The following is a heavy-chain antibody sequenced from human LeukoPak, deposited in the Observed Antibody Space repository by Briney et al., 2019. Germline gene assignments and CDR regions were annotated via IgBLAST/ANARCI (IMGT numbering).Heavy chain of an antibody. CDR3: ARSIGYSSSWAIFDY. V-gene: IGHV4-59*01. CDR1: GGSISSYY. D-gene: IGHD6-13*01. Sequence: SETLSLTCTVSGGSISSYYWSWIRQPPGKGLEWIGYIYYSGSTNYNPFLKSRVTISVDTSKNQFSLKLSSVTAADTAVYYCARSIGYSSSWAIFDYWGQGTLVTVSS. CDR2: IYYSGST. J-gene: IGHJ4*02.